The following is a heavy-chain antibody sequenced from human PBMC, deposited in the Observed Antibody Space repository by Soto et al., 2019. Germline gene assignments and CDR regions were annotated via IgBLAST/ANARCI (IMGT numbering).Heavy chain of an antibody. CDR1: GGSISSSSYY. V-gene: IGHV4-39*01. D-gene: IGHD3-10*01. J-gene: IGHJ6*02. Sequence: PSETLSLTCTVSGGSISSSSYYWGWIRQPPGKGLEWIGSIYYSGSTYYNPSLKSRVTISVDTSKNQFSLKLSSVTAADTAAYYCARLLRPGRYGMDVWGQGTTVTVSS. CDR2: IYYSGST. CDR3: ARLLRPGRYGMDV.